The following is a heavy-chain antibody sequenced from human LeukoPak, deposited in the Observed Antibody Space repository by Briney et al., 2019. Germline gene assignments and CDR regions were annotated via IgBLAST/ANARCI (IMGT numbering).Heavy chain of an antibody. Sequence: ASVKVSCKASGYTFTAYYIHWLRQAPRQGLEWMADIDPNTGGTNSAQKFQGRVTVTRDTSISTVYMELSRLTSDDTAVYYCARVKASYMYAFDIWGQGTMVTVSS. CDR1: GYTFTAYY. CDR3: ARVKASYMYAFDI. CDR2: IDPNTGGT. D-gene: IGHD1-26*01. J-gene: IGHJ3*02. V-gene: IGHV1-2*02.